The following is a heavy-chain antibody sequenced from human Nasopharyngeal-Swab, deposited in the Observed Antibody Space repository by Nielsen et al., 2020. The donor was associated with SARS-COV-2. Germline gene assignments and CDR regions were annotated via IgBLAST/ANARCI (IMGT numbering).Heavy chain of an antibody. V-gene: IGHV3-74*01. D-gene: IGHD6-13*01. Sequence: GESLKISCAASGFTFSSYWMHWVRQAPGKGLVWVSRINSDGSSTSYADSVKGRFTISRDNAKNTLYLQMNSMRSADTAVYFCARWSRRWPLVTWGQGTLVTVSS. CDR3: ARWSRRWPLVT. CDR1: GFTFSSYW. J-gene: IGHJ4*02. CDR2: INSDGSST.